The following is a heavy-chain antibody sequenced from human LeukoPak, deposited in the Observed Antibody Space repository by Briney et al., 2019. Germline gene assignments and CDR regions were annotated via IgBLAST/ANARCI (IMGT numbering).Heavy chain of an antibody. Sequence: PGGSLRLSCAASGFTFSSYSMNWVRQAPGKGLECVSSISSSSSYIYYADSVKGRFTISRDNAKNSLYLQMNSLRAEDTAVYYCARVGSSGWRADYWGQGTLVTVSS. CDR2: ISSSSSYI. CDR1: GFTFSSYS. D-gene: IGHD6-19*01. J-gene: IGHJ4*02. V-gene: IGHV3-21*01. CDR3: ARVGSSGWRADY.